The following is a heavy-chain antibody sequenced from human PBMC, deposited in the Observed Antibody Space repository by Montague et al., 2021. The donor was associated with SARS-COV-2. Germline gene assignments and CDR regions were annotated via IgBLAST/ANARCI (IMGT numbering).Heavy chain of an antibody. D-gene: IGHD1-26*01. V-gene: IGHV3-48*03. CDR2: ISTNSYTT. Sequence: SLRLSCAASGFTFSNYDMNWVRQAPGKGPEWISYISTNSYTTSYAGCVKGRFTISRENGKNSLYLRMNSLRVEDTAVYYCKRDYRGIVGDGLDIWGQGTKVTVSS. CDR3: KRDYRGIVGDGLDI. J-gene: IGHJ3*02. CDR1: GFTFSNYD.